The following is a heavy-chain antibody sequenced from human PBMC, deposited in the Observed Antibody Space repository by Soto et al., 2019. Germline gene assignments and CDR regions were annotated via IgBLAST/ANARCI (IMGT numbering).Heavy chain of an antibody. Sequence: EMQLVESGGGLVQPGRSLRLSCAASGFTFDDYAMHWVRQVPGKGLECVSGISWNSEVKLYADTTKGRFAISRDNAKNSLYLQIDGLGVEDTAFYYCVKDRRFLEAWGAFDVWGQGTLVTVSS. CDR1: GFTFDDYA. J-gene: IGHJ3*01. V-gene: IGHV3-9*01. CDR3: VKDRRFLEAWGAFDV. CDR2: ISWNSEVK. D-gene: IGHD3-3*01.